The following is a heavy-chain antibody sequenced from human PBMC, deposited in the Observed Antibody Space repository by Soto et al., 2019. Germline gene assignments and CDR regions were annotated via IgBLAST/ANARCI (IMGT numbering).Heavy chain of an antibody. Sequence: GGSLRLSCAASGFTFSSYAMHWVRQAPGKGLEWVSYISSIGVATYYADSVKGRFTISRDNAKNSLYLQMNSLRAEDTAVYYCAREGRVGGIDYWGQGTPVTVSS. J-gene: IGHJ4*02. CDR3: AREGRVGGIDY. CDR1: GFTFSSYA. V-gene: IGHV3-48*03. CDR2: ISSIGVAT. D-gene: IGHD6-19*01.